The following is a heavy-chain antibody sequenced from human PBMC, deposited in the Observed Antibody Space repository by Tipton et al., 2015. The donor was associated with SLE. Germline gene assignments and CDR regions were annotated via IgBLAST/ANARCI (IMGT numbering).Heavy chain of an antibody. Sequence: LRLSCTVSGGSISSYYWSWIRQPPGKGLEWIGYIYYSGSTNYNPSLKSRVTISVDTSKNQFSLKLSSVTAADTAVYYCAGLPSGRRVGLGGMDVWGQGTTVTVSS. V-gene: IGHV4-59*01. CDR1: GGSISSYY. CDR2: IYYSGST. CDR3: AGLPSGRRVGLGGMDV. D-gene: IGHD6-25*01. J-gene: IGHJ6*02.